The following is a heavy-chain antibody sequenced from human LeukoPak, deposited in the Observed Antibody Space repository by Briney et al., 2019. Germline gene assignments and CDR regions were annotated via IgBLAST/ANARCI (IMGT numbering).Heavy chain of an antibody. Sequence: GGSLRLSCAASGFTFSSYDMHWVRQATGKGLEWVSAIGTAGDTYYPGSVKGRFTISRDNSKNTVYLQMNSLRVDDTAVYYCANSKVADFHYWGQGTRVTVSS. CDR3: ANSKVADFHY. CDR1: GFTFSSYD. V-gene: IGHV3-13*01. CDR2: IGTAGDT. D-gene: IGHD6-19*01. J-gene: IGHJ4*02.